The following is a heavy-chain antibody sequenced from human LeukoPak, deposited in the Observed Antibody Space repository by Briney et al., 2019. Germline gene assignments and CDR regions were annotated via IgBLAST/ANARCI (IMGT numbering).Heavy chain of an antibody. D-gene: IGHD7-27*01. CDR3: AKDVAAGDFDY. CDR1: GFTFSSCW. J-gene: IGHJ4*02. V-gene: IGHV3-7*01. Sequence: PGGSLRLSCAASGFTFSSCWMTWVRQAPGKGLEWVANIKQDGNEKYYVDSVKGRFSISRDNAKNSVYLQMNSLRAEDTAVYYCAKDVAAGDFDYWGQGTLVTVSS. CDR2: IKQDGNEK.